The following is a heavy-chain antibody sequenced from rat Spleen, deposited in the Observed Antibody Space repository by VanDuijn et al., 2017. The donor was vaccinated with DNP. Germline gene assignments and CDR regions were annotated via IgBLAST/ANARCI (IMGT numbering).Heavy chain of an antibody. CDR2: IIYDGSST. V-gene: IGHV5-7*01. D-gene: IGHD5-1*01. Sequence: EVHLVESGGGLVQPGRSMKLSCAASGFTFSDYYMAWVRQAPTKGLEWVATIIYDGSSTYYRDSVKGRFTISRDNAKSTLYLQMDSLRSEDTATYYCARHGNWEPYWYFDFWGPGTMVTVSS. CDR1: GFTFSDYY. CDR3: ARHGNWEPYWYFDF. J-gene: IGHJ1*01.